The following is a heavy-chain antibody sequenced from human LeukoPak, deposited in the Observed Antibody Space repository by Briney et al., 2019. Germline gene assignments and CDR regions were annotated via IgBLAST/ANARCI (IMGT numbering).Heavy chain of an antibody. CDR2: MYYSGST. J-gene: IGHJ3*02. D-gene: IGHD3-3*02. CDR1: GYSLNSGYY. CDR3: ARDSTLNLAFDM. Sequence: SETLSLTCSVSGYSLNSGYYWGWVRQPPGRGLEWLGSMYYSGSTLSNPSLKSRVTISVDTSKNQFSLRLTSVTAADTAVYFCARDSTLNLAFDMWGHGALVTVS. V-gene: IGHV4-38-2*02.